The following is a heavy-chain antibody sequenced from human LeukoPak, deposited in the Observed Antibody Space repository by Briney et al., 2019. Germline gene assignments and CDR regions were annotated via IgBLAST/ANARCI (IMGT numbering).Heavy chain of an antibody. CDR2: ISGYNDNT. V-gene: IGHV1-18*01. Sequence: GASVQVSCKASGYTFTSYGINWLRQAPGQGLEWMGWISGYNDNTNFAQNLQGRVTMTTDTSTSTAYMELRSLSSDDTAVYYCARDHRGFDYWGQGTLVTVSS. J-gene: IGHJ4*02. CDR1: GYTFTSYG. CDR3: ARDHRGFDY.